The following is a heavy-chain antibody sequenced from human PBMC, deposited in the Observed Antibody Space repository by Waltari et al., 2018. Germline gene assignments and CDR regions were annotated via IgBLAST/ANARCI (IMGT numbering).Heavy chain of an antibody. CDR2: VYYTGNP. CDR1: GGSINSSSHY. CDR3: ARGVGADFDF. V-gene: IGHV4-39*02. Sequence: QLQLQEAGPGPVKPSETLSIICTVSGGSINSSSHYWALIRQPPGKVLEWIGSVYYTGNPLYNPSLKGRVTISLHKSKNDFSLKLSSATAADTGVYYCARGVGADFDFWGQGTRVTVSS. D-gene: IGHD3-10*01. J-gene: IGHJ4*02.